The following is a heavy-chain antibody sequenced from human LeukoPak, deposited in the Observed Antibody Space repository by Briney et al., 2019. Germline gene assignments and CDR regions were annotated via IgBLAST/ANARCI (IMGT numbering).Heavy chain of an antibody. CDR2: ISASGGST. J-gene: IGHJ4*02. V-gene: IGHV3-23*01. D-gene: IGHD3-10*01. Sequence: GGSLRLSCATSGFTFSSYAVNWVRQAPGKGLEWVSGISASGGSTYLADAVKGRFTISRDSSKNTVYLQMNSLRAEDTAVYYCAKGVRYYFGSGSSHFDYWGQGTLVTVSS. CDR3: AKGVRYYFGSGSSHFDY. CDR1: GFTFSSYA.